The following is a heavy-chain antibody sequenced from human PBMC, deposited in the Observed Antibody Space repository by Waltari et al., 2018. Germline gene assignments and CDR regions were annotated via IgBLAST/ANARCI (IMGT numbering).Heavy chain of an antibody. CDR2: ISAYNGNT. J-gene: IGHJ6*02. V-gene: IGHV1-18*04. D-gene: IGHD5-18*01. Sequence: QVQLVQSGAEVKKPGASLKVSCKASGYTFTTYGVSWVRQAPGQGLEWMAWISAYNGNTNYAQKFQGRVTMTTDTSTNTAYMELRNLRSDDTAVYYCARDGEYSYGFISLSNAMDVWGQGTAVIV. CDR1: GYTFTTYG. CDR3: ARDGEYSYGFISLSNAMDV.